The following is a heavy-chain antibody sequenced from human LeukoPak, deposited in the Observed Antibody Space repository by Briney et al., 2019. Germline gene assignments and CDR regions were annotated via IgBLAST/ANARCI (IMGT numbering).Heavy chain of an antibody. D-gene: IGHD2-8*01. J-gene: IGHJ5*02. Sequence: ASVKVSCKASGYTFTGYYMHWVRQAPGQGLAWMGWINPNCGGTNYAQKFQGRVTMTRDTSISTAYMELSRLRSDDTAVYYCARGQIVLMVYAIHRFYPWGQGTLVTVSS. CDR2: INPNCGGT. V-gene: IGHV1-2*02. CDR1: GYTFTGYY. CDR3: ARGQIVLMVYAIHRFYP.